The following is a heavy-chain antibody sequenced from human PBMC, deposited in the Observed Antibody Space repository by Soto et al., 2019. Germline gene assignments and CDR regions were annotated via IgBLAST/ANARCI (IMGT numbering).Heavy chain of an antibody. CDR1: GGSICSSNW. CDR2: IYHSGST. CDR3: ARARRVATIVPYLDY. Sequence: PFETLSLTCAVSGGSICSSNWWSWVRQPPGKGLEWIGEIYHSGSTDYNPSLKSRVTISVDKSKNQFSLKLSSVTAADTAVYYCARARRVATIVPYLDYWGQGTLVTVS. J-gene: IGHJ4*02. V-gene: IGHV4-4*02. D-gene: IGHD5-12*01.